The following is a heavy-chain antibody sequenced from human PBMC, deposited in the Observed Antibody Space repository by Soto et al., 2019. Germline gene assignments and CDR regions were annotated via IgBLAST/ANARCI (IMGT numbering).Heavy chain of an antibody. CDR1: GFTVRSNY. D-gene: IGHD4-17*01. CDR3: AGVYGDFAFDAFDI. J-gene: IGHJ3*02. Sequence: GGSLRLSCAASGFTVRSNYMSWARQAPGQGLEWVSFIYSAGTTRYADSVKGRFTISRDNPKNMLYLQMNSLRAEDTAVYFCAGVYGDFAFDAFDIWGQGTMVTVSS. V-gene: IGHV3-53*01. CDR2: IYSAGTT.